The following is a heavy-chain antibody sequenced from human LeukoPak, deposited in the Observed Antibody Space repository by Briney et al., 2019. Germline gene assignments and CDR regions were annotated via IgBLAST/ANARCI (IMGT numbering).Heavy chain of an antibody. J-gene: IGHJ4*02. CDR1: GGSLSTDY. CDR3: ARGAMQPVRGVIPFDY. Sequence: SETLSLSCAVSGGSLSTDYSSWIPDPPGGGLWWGWDISYTVSATYNPPLTSRVTTSEDTSKNQFSLRLSSVTTADTALYYCARGAMQPVRGVIPFDYWGQGTLVTVSS. V-gene: IGHV4-59*01. D-gene: IGHD3-10*01. CDR2: ISYTVSA.